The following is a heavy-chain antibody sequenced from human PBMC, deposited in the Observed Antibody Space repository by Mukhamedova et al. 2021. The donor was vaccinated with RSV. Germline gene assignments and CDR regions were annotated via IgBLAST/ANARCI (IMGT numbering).Heavy chain of an antibody. Sequence: TIYYADSVKGRFTISRDNAKNSLFLQMNSLRAEDTAVYCCARKLYSSSYSDYWGQGTLVTVSS. CDR3: ARKLYSSSYSDY. D-gene: IGHD6-19*01. J-gene: IGHJ4*02. V-gene: IGHV3-11*01. CDR2: TI.